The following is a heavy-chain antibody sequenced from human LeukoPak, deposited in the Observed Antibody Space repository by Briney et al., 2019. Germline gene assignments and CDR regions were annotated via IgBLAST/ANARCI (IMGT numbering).Heavy chain of an antibody. CDR3: AKAQGPAAMYFAFDI. CDR2: ISYDGSNK. J-gene: IGHJ3*02. Sequence: GGSLRLSCAASGFTFSSYAMHWVRQAPGKGLEWVAVISYDGSNKYYADSVKGRFTISRDNSKNTLYLQMNSLRAEDTAVYYCAKAQGPAAMYFAFDIWGQGTMVTVSS. D-gene: IGHD2-2*01. CDR1: GFTFSSYA. V-gene: IGHV3-30-3*01.